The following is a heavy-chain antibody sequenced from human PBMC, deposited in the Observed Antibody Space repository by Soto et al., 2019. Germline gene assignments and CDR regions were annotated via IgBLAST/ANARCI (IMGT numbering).Heavy chain of an antibody. V-gene: IGHV3-48*02. D-gene: IGHD3-22*01. J-gene: IGHJ4*02. CDR1: GFTFSSYS. CDR3: ARVGRYSSPIDY. Sequence: ESGGGLVQPGGSLRLSCAASGFTFSSYSMNWVRQAPGKGLEWVSYISSSSTINYADSVKGRFTISRDNAKNSLYLQMNSLRDEDTAVYYCARVGRYSSPIDYWGQGTLVTVSS. CDR2: ISSSSTI.